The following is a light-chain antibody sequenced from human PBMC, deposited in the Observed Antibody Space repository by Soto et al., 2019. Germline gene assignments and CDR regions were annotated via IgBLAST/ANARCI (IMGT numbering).Light chain of an antibody. V-gene: IGLV2-11*01. CDR2: DVS. J-gene: IGLJ7*01. CDR1: SSDVGGYNY. Sequence: QSALTQPRSVSGSPGQSVTISCTGTSSDVGGYNYVSWYQQHPGKAPKLMIYDVSKRPSGVPDRFSGSKSGNTASLTISGLQAEDEADCYCCSYAGSYLHAVFGGGTQLTVL. CDR3: CSYAGSYLHAV.